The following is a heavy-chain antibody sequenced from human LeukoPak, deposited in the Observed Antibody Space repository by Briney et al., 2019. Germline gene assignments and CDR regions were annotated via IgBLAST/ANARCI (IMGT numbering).Heavy chain of an antibody. V-gene: IGHV3-23*01. J-gene: IGHJ3*02. CDR2: ISGSGGST. CDR1: GFTFSNYA. D-gene: IGHD5-18*01. CDR3: AKDRSVIQLWLPGAFDI. Sequence: TGGSLRLSCAASGFTFSNYAMRWVRQAPGKGLEWVSAISGSGGSTYYADSVKGRFTISRDNSKNTLYLQMNSLRAEDTAVYYCAKDRSVIQLWLPGAFDIWGQGTMVTVSS.